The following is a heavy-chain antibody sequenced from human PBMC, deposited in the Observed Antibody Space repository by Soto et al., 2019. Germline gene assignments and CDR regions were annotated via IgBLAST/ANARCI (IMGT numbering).Heavy chain of an antibody. D-gene: IGHD2-21*01. V-gene: IGHV3-74*01. Sequence: EVQLVESGGGLVQPGGSLILSCAASGFTFSSYWMHWVRQAPGKGLVWVSRTNNDGSSTSYADSVKGRFTISRDNAKSTLYLEMSSLRAEDTAVYYCARDPLLIGDTDYGLDVWGQGTTVTVSS. CDR3: ARDPLLIGDTDYGLDV. CDR1: GFTFSSYW. CDR2: TNNDGSST. J-gene: IGHJ6*02.